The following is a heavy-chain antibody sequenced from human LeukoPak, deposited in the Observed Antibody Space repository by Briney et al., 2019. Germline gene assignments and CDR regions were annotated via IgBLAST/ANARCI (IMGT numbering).Heavy chain of an antibody. Sequence: PGGSLRLSCTASGVTLSSYAMSWVRQAPGKGLEWVSAISGGGGSTYYADSVKGRFTISRDNSKNTLYLQVNSLRAEDTAVYYCAKGGKWDVTPFDYWGQGTLVTVSS. CDR2: ISGGGGST. D-gene: IGHD1-26*01. J-gene: IGHJ4*02. CDR1: GVTLSSYA. CDR3: AKGGKWDVTPFDY. V-gene: IGHV3-23*01.